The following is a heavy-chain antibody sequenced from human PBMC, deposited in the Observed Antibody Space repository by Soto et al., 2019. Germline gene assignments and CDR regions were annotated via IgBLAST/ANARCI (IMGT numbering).Heavy chain of an antibody. J-gene: IGHJ6*02. D-gene: IGHD6-13*01. CDR3: ARRQISPPTRGAASARGGMDV. Sequence: GGSLRLSCAASGFTFNNYGMHWVRQAPGKGLEWVAVIWNDGNGYYYANSVKGRFSISRDNSKNTLYLQMSSLRVEDTAVYYCARRQISPPTRGAASARGGMDVWGQGTTVTVSS. CDR1: GFTFNNYG. CDR2: IWNDGNGY. V-gene: IGHV3-33*01.